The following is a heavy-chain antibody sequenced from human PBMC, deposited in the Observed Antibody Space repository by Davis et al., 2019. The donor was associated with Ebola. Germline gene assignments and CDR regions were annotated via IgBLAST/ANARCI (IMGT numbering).Heavy chain of an antibody. CDR3: ARPGISSGWSYYFDY. D-gene: IGHD6-19*01. CDR2: IYPGDSDT. CDR1: GYIFTNYW. J-gene: IGHJ4*02. Sequence: AESLKISCEGSGYIFTNYWIGWVRRMPGKGLGWVGIIYPGDSDTRYNPSFRGQVTISADRSISTAYLQWSSLKASDTAMYYCARPGISSGWSYYFDYWGQGTLVTVSS. V-gene: IGHV5-51*01.